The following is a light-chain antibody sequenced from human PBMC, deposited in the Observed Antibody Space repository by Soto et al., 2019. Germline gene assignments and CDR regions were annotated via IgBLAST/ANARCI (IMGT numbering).Light chain of an antibody. CDR1: SSDIGAYNY. CDR2: DVV. V-gene: IGLV2-14*03. J-gene: IGLJ1*01. Sequence: QSVLTQPASVSGSPGQSIPISCAGTSSDIGAYNYVSWYQHLPGKAPKLIIYDVVTRPSGISTRFSASKSGNTASLTISGLQAEDEADYYCSSYATRNTEVFGTGTKVNV. CDR3: SSYATRNTEV.